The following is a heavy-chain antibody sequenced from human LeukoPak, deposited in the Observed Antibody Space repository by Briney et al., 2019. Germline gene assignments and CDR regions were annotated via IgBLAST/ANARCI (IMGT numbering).Heavy chain of an antibody. V-gene: IGHV1-69*13. J-gene: IGHJ6*03. Sequence: VKVSCKASGGTFSSYAISWVRQAPGQGLEWMGGIIPTFGTANYAQKFQGRVTITADESTSTAYMELSSLRSEDTAVYYCAREYDFWSGYSSQYYYYYMDVWGKGTTVTVSS. CDR1: GGTFSSYA. D-gene: IGHD3-3*01. CDR2: IIPTFGTA. CDR3: AREYDFWSGYSSQYYYYYMDV.